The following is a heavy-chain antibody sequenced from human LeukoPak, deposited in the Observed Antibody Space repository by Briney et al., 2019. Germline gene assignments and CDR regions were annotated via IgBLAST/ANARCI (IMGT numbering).Heavy chain of an antibody. D-gene: IGHD3-10*01. CDR2: ISYDGSP. Sequence: SETLSLTCTVSGGSMSTYDWSWIRQPPGRGLEWIGYISYDGSPSYNPSLKSRLTISIDTSRNQFSLTLSSVTAADTAVYYCARHHLAWSYYYGSGTQIGAFDIWGQGTMVTVSS. V-gene: IGHV4-59*08. CDR1: GGSMSTYD. CDR3: ARHHLAWSYYYGSGTQIGAFDI. J-gene: IGHJ3*02.